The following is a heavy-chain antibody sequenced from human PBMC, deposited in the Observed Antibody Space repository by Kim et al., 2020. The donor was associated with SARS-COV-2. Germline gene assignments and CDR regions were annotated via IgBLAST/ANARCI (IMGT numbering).Heavy chain of an antibody. CDR1: GFTFSDYY. Sequence: GGSLRLSCAASGFTFSDYYMSWIRQAPGKGLEWVSYISSSGSTIYYADSVKGRFTISRDNAKNSLYLQMNSLRAEDTAVYYCARTLGYSSSWYRDWFDPWSQGTLVTVSS. V-gene: IGHV3-11*01. CDR2: ISSSGSTI. D-gene: IGHD6-13*01. CDR3: ARTLGYSSSWYRDWFDP. J-gene: IGHJ5*02.